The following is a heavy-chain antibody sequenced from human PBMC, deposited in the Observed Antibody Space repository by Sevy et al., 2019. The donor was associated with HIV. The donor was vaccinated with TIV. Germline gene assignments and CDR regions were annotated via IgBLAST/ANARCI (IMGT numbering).Heavy chain of an antibody. V-gene: IGHV3-30-3*01. Sequence: GGSLRLSCVASGFSLSDYAMHWVRQGPDKGLAWVAVISFDGGNTYYSDAVEGRFTISRDNSKKTVFLQMNSLSPDDTVLYYCARGPYSSGLCLDFWGQGTLVTVSS. CDR3: ARGPYSSGLCLDF. D-gene: IGHD3-22*01. CDR1: GFSLSDYA. J-gene: IGHJ4*02. CDR2: ISFDGGNT.